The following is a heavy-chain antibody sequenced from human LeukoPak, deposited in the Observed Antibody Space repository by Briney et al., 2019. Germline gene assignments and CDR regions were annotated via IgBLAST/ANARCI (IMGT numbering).Heavy chain of an antibody. V-gene: IGHV4-30-2*01. J-gene: IGHJ3*02. CDR1: GGSISSGGYS. D-gene: IGHD5-18*01. CDR2: IYHSGST. CDR3: ATCGYSYGPEAFDI. Sequence: SETPSLTCAVSGGSISSGGYSWSWIRQPPGKGLEWIGYIYHSGSTYYNPSLKSRVTISVDRSKNQFSLKLSSVTAADTAVYYCATCGYSYGPEAFDIWGQGTMVTVSS.